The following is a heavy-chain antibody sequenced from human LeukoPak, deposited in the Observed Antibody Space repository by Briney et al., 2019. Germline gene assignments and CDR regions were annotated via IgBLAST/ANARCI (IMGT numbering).Heavy chain of an antibody. J-gene: IGHJ1*01. V-gene: IGHV1-69*05. D-gene: IGHD3-22*01. CDR3: ARSGADYYDSSGYYSAEYFQH. CDR1: GGTFSSYA. Sequence: VASVKVSCKASGGTFSSYAISWVRQAPGQGLEWVGGIIPIFGTANYAQKFQGRVTITTDESTSTAYMELSSLRSEDTAVYYCARSGADYYDSSGYYSAEYFQHWGQGTLVTVSS. CDR2: IIPIFGTA.